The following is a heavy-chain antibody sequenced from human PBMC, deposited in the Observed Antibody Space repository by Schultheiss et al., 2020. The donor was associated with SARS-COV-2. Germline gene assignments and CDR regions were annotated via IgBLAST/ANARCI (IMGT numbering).Heavy chain of an antibody. D-gene: IGHD3-10*01. CDR1: GGTFSSYA. J-gene: IGHJ5*02. CDR3: ARQAGNWFDP. Sequence: SVKVSCKASGGTFSSYAISWVRQAPGQGLEWMGGIIPIFGTANYAQKFQGRVTMTTDTSTSTAYMELRSLRSDDTALYYCARQAGNWFDPWGQGTLVTVSS. V-gene: IGHV1-69*05. CDR2: IIPIFGTA.